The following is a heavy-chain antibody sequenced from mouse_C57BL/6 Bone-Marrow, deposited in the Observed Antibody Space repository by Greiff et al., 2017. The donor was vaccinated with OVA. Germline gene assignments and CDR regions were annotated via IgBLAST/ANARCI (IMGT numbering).Heavy chain of an antibody. CDR2: IYPGSGTT. CDR1: GYTFTDYY. V-gene: IGHV1-76*01. J-gene: IGHJ1*03. D-gene: IGHD2-2*01. Sequence: VKLVESGAELVRPGASVKLSCKASGYTFTDYYINWVKQRPGQGLEWIARIYPGSGTTYYTATLKGKATLTEEKSSSTAYMQLSRLTSEDSAVYLCARGYYGYPDWYFDVWGTGTTVTVSS. CDR3: ARGYYGYPDWYFDV.